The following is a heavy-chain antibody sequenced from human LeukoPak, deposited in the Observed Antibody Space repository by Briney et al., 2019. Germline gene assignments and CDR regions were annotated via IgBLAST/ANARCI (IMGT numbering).Heavy chain of an antibody. CDR3: ARDSGYDDSGFDY. J-gene: IGHJ4*02. CDR2: IYYSGST. V-gene: IGHV4-34*09. D-gene: IGHD5-12*01. Sequence: SETLSLTCAVYGGSFSGYYWSWIRQPPGKGLEWIGYIYYSGSTYYNPSLKSRVTISVDTSKNQFSLKLSSVTAADTAVYYCARDSGYDDSGFDYWGQGTLVTVSS. CDR1: GGSFSGYY.